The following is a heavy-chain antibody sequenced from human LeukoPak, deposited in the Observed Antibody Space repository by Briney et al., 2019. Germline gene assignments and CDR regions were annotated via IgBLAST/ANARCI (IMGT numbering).Heavy chain of an antibody. CDR2: INHSGST. CDR1: GGSFSGYY. D-gene: IGHD3-22*01. Sequence: SETLSLTCAVYGGSFSGYYCSWIRQPPGKGLGWMVEINHSGSTNYNPSLKSRVTISVDTSKNQFSLKLSSVTAADTAVYYCARVSPWGYCDGCVYYYDYWGQGTLVTVSS. V-gene: IGHV4-34*01. CDR3: ARVSPWGYCDGCVYYYDY. J-gene: IGHJ4*02.